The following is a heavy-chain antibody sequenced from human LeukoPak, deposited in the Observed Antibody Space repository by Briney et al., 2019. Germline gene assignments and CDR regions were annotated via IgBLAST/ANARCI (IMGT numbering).Heavy chain of an antibody. D-gene: IGHD3-22*01. V-gene: IGHV3-48*01. CDR3: AKVGDYYDSSGYYSLRPGDWFDP. J-gene: IGHJ5*02. CDR1: GFTFSNYN. CDR2: ISSSSSTI. Sequence: GGSLRLSCAASGFTFSNYNMNWVRQAPGKGLEWVSYISSSSSTIYYADSVKGRFTISRDNAKNSLYLQMNSLRAEDTAVYYCAKVGDYYDSSGYYSLRPGDWFDPWGQGTLVTVSS.